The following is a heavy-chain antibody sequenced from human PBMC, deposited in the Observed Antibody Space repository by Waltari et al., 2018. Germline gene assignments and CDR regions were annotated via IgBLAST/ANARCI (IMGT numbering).Heavy chain of an antibody. CDR1: GGTFSSYA. CDR2: IIPILGIA. J-gene: IGHJ3*02. V-gene: IGHV1-69*09. CDR3: AREYAVIDAFDI. D-gene: IGHD3-22*01. Sequence: QVQLVQSGAEVKKPGSSVKVSCKASGGTFSSYAISWVRQAPGQGLEWMGRIIPILGIANYAQKFQGRVTITADKSTSTAYMELSSLRSEDTAVYYCAREYAVIDAFDIWGQGTMVTVSS.